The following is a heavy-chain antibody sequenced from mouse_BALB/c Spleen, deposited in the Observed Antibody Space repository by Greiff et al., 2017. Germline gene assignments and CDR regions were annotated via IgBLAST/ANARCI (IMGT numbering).Heavy chain of an antibody. CDR3: ARSGYYGSSPFDY. J-gene: IGHJ2*01. CDR1: GFTFSSYA. Sequence: EVMLVESGGGLVKPGGSLKLSCAASGFTFSSYAMSWVRQSPEKRLEWVAEISSGGSYTYYPDTVTGRFTISRDNAKNTLYLEMSSLRSEDTAMYYCARSGYYGSSPFDYWGQGTTLTVSS. V-gene: IGHV5-9-4*01. CDR2: ISSGGSYT. D-gene: IGHD1-1*01.